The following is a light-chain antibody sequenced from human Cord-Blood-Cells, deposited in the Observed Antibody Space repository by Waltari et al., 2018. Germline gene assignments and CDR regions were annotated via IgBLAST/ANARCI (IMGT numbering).Light chain of an antibody. CDR1: SSDVGGYNY. J-gene: IGLJ2*01. V-gene: IGLV2-11*01. Sequence: QSALTQPRSVSGSPGQSVTISCTGTSSDVGGYNYVSWYQQHPGKAPKLMLYDVSKLPSGVPDRCSGSKSGNTASLTISGLQTEDEADYSCCSYAGSVVFGGGTKLTVL. CDR3: CSYAGSVV. CDR2: DVS.